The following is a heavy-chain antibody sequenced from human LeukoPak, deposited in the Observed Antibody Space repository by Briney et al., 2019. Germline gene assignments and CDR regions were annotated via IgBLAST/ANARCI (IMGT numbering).Heavy chain of an antibody. D-gene: IGHD1-26*01. CDR3: ARDGELLPPSYVDF. V-gene: IGHV1-18*01. Sequence: GASVKVSCKASGYTFTSYGISWVRQAPGQGLDWMGWISAYNGNTSYAQKLQGRVTMTTDTSTSTAYMELRSLRSDDTAVYYCARDGELLPPSYVDFWGQGTLVTVSS. CDR1: GYTFTSYG. CDR2: ISAYNGNT. J-gene: IGHJ4*02.